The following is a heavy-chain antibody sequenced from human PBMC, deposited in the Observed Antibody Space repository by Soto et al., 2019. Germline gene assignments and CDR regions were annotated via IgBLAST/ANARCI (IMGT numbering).Heavy chain of an antibody. J-gene: IGHJ6*02. CDR2: IYYSGST. Sequence: SETLSLTCTVSGGSISSYYWSWIRQPPGKGLEWIGYIYYSGSTNYNPSLKSRVTISVDTSKNQFSLKLSSVTAADTAVYYCGGVRGDYGEFYYYYGMDVWGQGTTVTVSS. V-gene: IGHV4-59*01. CDR1: GGSISSYY. CDR3: GGVRGDYGEFYYYYGMDV. D-gene: IGHD4-17*01.